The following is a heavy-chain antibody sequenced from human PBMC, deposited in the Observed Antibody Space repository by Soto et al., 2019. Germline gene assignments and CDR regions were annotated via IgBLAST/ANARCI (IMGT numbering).Heavy chain of an antibody. CDR3: AKVTVAGTDSYYYYGMDV. D-gene: IGHD6-19*01. Sequence: QVQLMESGGGVVQPGRSLRLSCAASGFTFSSYGMHWVRQAPGKGLEWVAVISYDGSNKYYADSVKGRFTISRDNSKNTLYLQMNSLRAEDTAVYYCAKVTVAGTDSYYYYGMDVWGQGTTVTVSS. CDR2: ISYDGSNK. V-gene: IGHV3-30*18. J-gene: IGHJ6*02. CDR1: GFTFSSYG.